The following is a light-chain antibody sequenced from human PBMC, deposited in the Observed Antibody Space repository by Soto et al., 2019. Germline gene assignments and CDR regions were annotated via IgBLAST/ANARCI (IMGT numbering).Light chain of an antibody. CDR2: ENN. Sequence: QSVLTQPPSGFAAPGQRVTLSCSGSSSNMGNNYVSWYRQPPGTAPKLLIYENNKQPSGIPDRFSGSKSGTSATLGITGLQTGDEADYYCGTWDSSLSAEVFGTGTQLTVL. CDR1: SSNMGNNY. CDR3: GTWDSSLSAEV. V-gene: IGLV1-51*02. J-gene: IGLJ1*01.